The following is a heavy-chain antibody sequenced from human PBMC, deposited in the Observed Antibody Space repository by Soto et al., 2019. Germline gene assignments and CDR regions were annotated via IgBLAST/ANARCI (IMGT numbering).Heavy chain of an antibody. CDR3: ARGPTVVSGD. V-gene: IGHV3-48*03. D-gene: IGHD4-17*01. J-gene: IGHJ4*02. Sequence: EVQLVESGGGLVQPGGSLRLSCAASGFTFSSYEMNWVRQAPGKGLEWVSYISSGGTTMYYGDSVEGRFTISRDNAKNSLYLQMNSLRAEDTAVYYCARGPTVVSGDWGQGTLVTVSS. CDR2: ISSGGTTM. CDR1: GFTFSSYE.